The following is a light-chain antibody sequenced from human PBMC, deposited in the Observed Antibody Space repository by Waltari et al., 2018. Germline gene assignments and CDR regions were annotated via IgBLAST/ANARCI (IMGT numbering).Light chain of an antibody. CDR1: NSNIGKNT. CDR3: ATWDDSLNGWV. J-gene: IGLJ3*02. CDR2: RND. V-gene: IGLV1-44*01. Sequence: QSLLTQAPSASAPPGQRITMTCSGSNSNIGKNTVNWYQQLPGTAPKLLVYRNDQRPSEVPDRFSGCRSGTSASLAISGLQFDDEADYYCATWDDSLNGWVFGGGTRLTVL.